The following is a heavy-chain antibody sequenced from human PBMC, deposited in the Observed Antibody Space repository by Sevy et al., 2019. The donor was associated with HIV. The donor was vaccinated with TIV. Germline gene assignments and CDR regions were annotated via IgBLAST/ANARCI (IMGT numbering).Heavy chain of an antibody. CDR1: GFTFSSYA. V-gene: IGHV3-23*01. CDR3: AKSLGSGIAAAGTQWFDP. CDR2: ISGSGGST. D-gene: IGHD6-13*01. Sequence: GGSLRLSCAASGFTFSSYAMSWVRQAPGKGLEWVSAISGSGGSTYYADSVKGRFTISRENSKNTLYLQMNSLRAEDTAVYYCAKSLGSGIAAAGTQWFDPWGQGTLVTVSS. J-gene: IGHJ5*02.